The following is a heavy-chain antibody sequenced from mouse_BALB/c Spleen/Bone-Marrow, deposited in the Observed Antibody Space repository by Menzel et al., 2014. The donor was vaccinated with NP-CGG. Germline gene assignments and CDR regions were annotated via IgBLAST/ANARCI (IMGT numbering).Heavy chain of an antibody. D-gene: IGHD2-13*01. Sequence: VQLQQSGAELMKPGASVKISCKATGYTFSSYWIEWVKQRPGHGLEWIGEILPGSGSTNYNDKFKGKATFTADTSSNAAEMQRSSLTSEESAGEYGGRWGLRWFPYGGQGTLVAVSA. CDR2: ILPGSGST. CDR1: GYTFSSYW. J-gene: IGHJ3*01. CDR3: GRWGLRWFPY. V-gene: IGHV1-9*01.